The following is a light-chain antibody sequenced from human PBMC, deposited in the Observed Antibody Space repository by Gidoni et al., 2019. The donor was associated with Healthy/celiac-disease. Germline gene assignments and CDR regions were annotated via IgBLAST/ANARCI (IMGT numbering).Light chain of an antibody. CDR2: YAS. Sequence: SYVLTQPPSVSVAPGKTARITCGGNNIGSKSVHWYQQKPGQAPVLVIYYASDRPSGIPERFSGSNSGNTATLTISRVEAGDEADYYCQVWDSSSDLRVFGGGTKLTVL. J-gene: IGLJ3*02. CDR3: QVWDSSSDLRV. V-gene: IGLV3-21*04. CDR1: NIGSKS.